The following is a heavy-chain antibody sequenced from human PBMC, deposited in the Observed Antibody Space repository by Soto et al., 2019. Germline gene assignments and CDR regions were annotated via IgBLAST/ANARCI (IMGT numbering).Heavy chain of an antibody. CDR1: GGSISSYY. CDR2: IYYSGST. Sequence: TLXLTCTVSGGSISSYYWSWIRQPPGKGLEWIGYIYYSGSTNYNPSLKSRVTISVDTSKNQFSLKLSSVTAADTAVYYCARGQGSSSFLYSGQTTLVTVFS. J-gene: IGHJ4*02. CDR3: ARGQGSSSFLY. D-gene: IGHD2-2*01. V-gene: IGHV4-59*07.